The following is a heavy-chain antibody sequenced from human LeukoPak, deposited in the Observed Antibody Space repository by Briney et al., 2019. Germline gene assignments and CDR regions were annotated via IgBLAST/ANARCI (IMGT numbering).Heavy chain of an antibody. V-gene: IGHV3-21*01. Sequence: GGSLRLSCAASGFTFSNYNMNWVRQAPGKRLEWATSISTRSTYIYYADSVKGRFTISRDNAKNSLYLQMNSLRADDTAVYYCAREEEWYASGTYYKGFDSWGQGTLVTVFS. D-gene: IGHD3-10*01. CDR1: GFTFSNYN. J-gene: IGHJ4*02. CDR2: ISTRSTYI. CDR3: AREEEWYASGTYYKGFDS.